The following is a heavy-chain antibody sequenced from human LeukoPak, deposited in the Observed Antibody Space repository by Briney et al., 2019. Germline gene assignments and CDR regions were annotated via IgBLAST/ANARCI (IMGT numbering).Heavy chain of an antibody. Sequence: GGSLRLSCAASGFTFSTYAMSWVRQAPGKGLEWVSTISGSGGTTYHTDSVKGRFTISRDNSKNTLYLQMSSLRAEDTAVYYCAKAYSPGIAAKFDYWGQGSLVTVSS. D-gene: IGHD6-13*01. V-gene: IGHV3-23*01. CDR3: AKAYSPGIAAKFDY. J-gene: IGHJ4*02. CDR2: ISGSGGTT. CDR1: GFTFSTYA.